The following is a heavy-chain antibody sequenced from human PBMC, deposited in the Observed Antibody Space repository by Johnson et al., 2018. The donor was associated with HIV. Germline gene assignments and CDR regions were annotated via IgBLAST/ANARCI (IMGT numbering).Heavy chain of an antibody. CDR1: GFTFSSYG. Sequence: QVQLVESGGGVVQPGRSLRLSCAASGFTFSSYGMHWVRQAPGKGLEWVAVISYDGSNKYYADSVKGRITISRDNAKNSLYLQMNSLRAEDTAVYYCAREKWELRGDAFDIWGQGTMVTVSS. J-gene: IGHJ3*02. D-gene: IGHD1-26*01. CDR2: ISYDGSNK. CDR3: AREKWELRGDAFDI. V-gene: IGHV3-33*05.